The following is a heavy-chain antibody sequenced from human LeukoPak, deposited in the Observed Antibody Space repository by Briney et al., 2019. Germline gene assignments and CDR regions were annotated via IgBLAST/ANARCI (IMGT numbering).Heavy chain of an antibody. D-gene: IGHD3-22*01. Sequence: SVKVSCKASGGTFSSYAISWVRQAPGQGLEWMGGIIPIFGTANYAQKFQGRVTITADESTSTAYTELSSLRSEDTAVYYCARVGSYYDSSGYQPLSGFDYWGQGTLVTVSS. J-gene: IGHJ4*02. CDR3: ARVGSYYDSSGYQPLSGFDY. CDR2: IIPIFGTA. CDR1: GGTFSSYA. V-gene: IGHV1-69*13.